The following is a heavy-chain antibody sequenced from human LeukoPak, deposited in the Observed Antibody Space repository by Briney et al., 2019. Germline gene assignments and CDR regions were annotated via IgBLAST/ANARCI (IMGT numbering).Heavy chain of an antibody. CDR2: IYYSGST. V-gene: IGHV4-59*01. J-gene: IGHJ3*02. CDR1: GGSIRSYY. CDR3: ARDSLGIAAAAPGAFDI. D-gene: IGHD6-13*01. Sequence: SETLSLTCTVSGGSIRSYYWSWIRQPPGKGLEWIGYIYYSGSTNYNPSLKSRVTISVDTSKNQFSLKLSSVTAADTAVYYCARDSLGIAAAAPGAFDIWGQGTMATVSS.